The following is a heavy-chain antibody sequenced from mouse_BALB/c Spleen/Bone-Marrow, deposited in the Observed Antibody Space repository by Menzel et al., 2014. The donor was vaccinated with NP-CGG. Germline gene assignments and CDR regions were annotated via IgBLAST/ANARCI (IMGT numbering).Heavy chain of an antibody. CDR3: ARLGTTAVPDY. J-gene: IGHJ2*01. CDR2: NDPYSGGT. CDR1: GYAFTNYN. V-gene: IGHV1S135*01. Sequence: VHVKQSGPELVKPGASVKVSCKASGYAFTNYNMYWVKQSPGKSLEWIGYNDPYSGGTNYNQKFKGKATLTVDKSSSTAYMHLNSLTSEDSAVYYCARLGTTAVPDYWGQGTTLTVSS. D-gene: IGHD1-1*01.